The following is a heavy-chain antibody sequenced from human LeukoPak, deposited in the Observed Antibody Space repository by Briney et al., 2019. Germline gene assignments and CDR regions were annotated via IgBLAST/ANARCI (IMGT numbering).Heavy chain of an antibody. J-gene: IGHJ6*02. CDR2: TSYDGSNK. CDR1: GFTLSSFG. V-gene: IGHV3-30*18. Sequence: PGGSLRLSCAASGFTLSSFGMHWVRQAPGKGLEWVAVTSYDGSNKYYADSVKGRFAISRDNSKNTLCLQMNSLRAEDTAVYYCAKAPSRGAPYYYYGMDVWGQGTTVTVSS. CDR3: AKAPSRGAPYYYYGMDV. D-gene: IGHD3-16*01.